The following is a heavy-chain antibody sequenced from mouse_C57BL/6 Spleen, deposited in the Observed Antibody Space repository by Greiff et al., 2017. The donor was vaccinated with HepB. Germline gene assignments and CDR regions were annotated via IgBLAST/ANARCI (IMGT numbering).Heavy chain of an antibody. D-gene: IGHD2-4*01. Sequence: EVKLVESGGGLVKPGGSLKLSCAASGFTFSSYAMSWVRQTPEKRLEWVATISDGGSYTYYPDNVKGRFTISRDNAKNNLYLQMSHLKSEDTAMYYCARDHDYDYDWDAMDYWGQGTSVTVSS. CDR3: ARDHDYDYDWDAMDY. CDR2: ISDGGSYT. V-gene: IGHV5-4*01. J-gene: IGHJ4*01. CDR1: GFTFSSYA.